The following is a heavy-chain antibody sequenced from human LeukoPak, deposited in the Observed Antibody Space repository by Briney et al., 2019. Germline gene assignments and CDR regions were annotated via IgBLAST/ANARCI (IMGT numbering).Heavy chain of an antibody. CDR3: ARESKNTAILDI. CDR2: IYYSGST. D-gene: IGHD5-18*01. J-gene: IGHJ3*02. V-gene: IGHV4-59*01. CDR1: GGSISSYY. Sequence: SETLSLTCTVSGGSISSYYWSWIRQPPGKGLEWIGYIYYSGSTNYNPSLKTRVTISVDTSKNQFSLKLSSVTAADTAVYYCARESKNTAILDIWGQGTMVTVSS.